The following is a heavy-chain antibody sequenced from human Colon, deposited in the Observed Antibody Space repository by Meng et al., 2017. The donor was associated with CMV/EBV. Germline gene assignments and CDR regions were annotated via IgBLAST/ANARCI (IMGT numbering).Heavy chain of an antibody. V-gene: IGHV1-3*01. CDR3: ARDRPDHVCGGDCWLDF. CDR2: INAGNGNT. CDR1: YPLPILP. D-gene: IGHD2-21*02. J-gene: IGHJ4*02. Sequence: YPLPILPMHWVRQAPGQSIEWMGWINAGNGNTKYSQKFQDRVTITRDTSASTAYMELSDLRSEDTAVYYCARDRPDHVCGGDCWLDFWGQGTLVTVSS.